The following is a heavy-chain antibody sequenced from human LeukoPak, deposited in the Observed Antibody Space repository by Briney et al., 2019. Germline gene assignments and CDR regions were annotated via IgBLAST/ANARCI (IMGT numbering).Heavy chain of an antibody. V-gene: IGHV4-4*07. D-gene: IGHD6-13*01. CDR1: GGSISSYY. CDR3: AGDVAAAGLDAFDI. CDR2: IYTSGST. Sequence: SETLSLTCTVSGGSISSYYWSWIRQPAGKGLEWIGRIYTSGSTNYNPSLKSRVTMSVDTSKNQFSLKLSSVTAADTAVYYCAGDVAAAGLDAFDIWGQGTMVTVSS. J-gene: IGHJ3*02.